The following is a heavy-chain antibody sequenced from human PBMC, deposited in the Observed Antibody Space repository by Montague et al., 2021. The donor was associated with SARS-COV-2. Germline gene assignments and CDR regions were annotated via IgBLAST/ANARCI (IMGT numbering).Heavy chain of an antibody. D-gene: IGHD3-10*01. CDR1: GDSITNHY. V-gene: IGHV4-4*07. CDR3: ARDRFDFGAGRQGTIDF. CDR2: MHFTGKT. Sequence: SETLSLTCSVSGDSITNHYWSWIRQPAGQGQERIGRMHFTGKTNSSPFFSSRLTMSADTSKNQFSLQLTYVTAADSAIYCCARDRFDFGAGRQGTIDFWGQGTLVTDS. J-gene: IGHJ4*02.